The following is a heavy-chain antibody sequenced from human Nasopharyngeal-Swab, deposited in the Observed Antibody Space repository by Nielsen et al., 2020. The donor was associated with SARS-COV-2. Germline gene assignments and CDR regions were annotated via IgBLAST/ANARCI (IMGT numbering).Heavy chain of an antibody. Sequence: SETLSLTCDVSGGSVRNSNNWSWVRQSPGKGLEWFGEIYHSGTTNYNPSLQSRVTISVDKSKNQFSLKLGSVTAADTAVYYCARSSSTSATWYFHAWGPGTLVTVSS. D-gene: IGHD1-1*01. J-gene: IGHJ5*02. V-gene: IGHV4-4*02. CDR3: ARSSSTSATWYFHA. CDR2: IYHSGTT. CDR1: GGSVRNSNN.